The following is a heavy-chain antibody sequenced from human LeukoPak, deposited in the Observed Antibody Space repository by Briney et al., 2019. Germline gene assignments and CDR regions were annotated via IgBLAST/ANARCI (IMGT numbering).Heavy chain of an antibody. V-gene: IGHV1-69*02. J-gene: IGHJ4*02. CDR3: ASTRLTAAGTGYFDY. CDR1: GYTFTGYY. D-gene: IGHD6-13*01. Sequence: ASVKVSCKASGYTFTGYYMHWVRQAPGQGLEWMGRIIPILGIANYAQKFQGRVTITADKSTSTAYMELSSLRSEDTAVYYCASTRLTAAGTGYFDYWGQGTLVTVSS. CDR2: IIPILGIA.